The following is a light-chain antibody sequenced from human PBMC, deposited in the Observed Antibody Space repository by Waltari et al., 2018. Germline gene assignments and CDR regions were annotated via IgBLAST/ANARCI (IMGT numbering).Light chain of an antibody. CDR1: GSDVGGFNA. Sequence: SALTQPASVSGSPGQSITIPCSGTGSDVGGFNAVSWYQQHPGKPPKLLIYGVSSLPSGISDRFSGSRSGNRASLTISALQADDEADYYCCSYTPSHTYVFGTGTKVTVL. CDR3: CSYTPSHTYV. J-gene: IGLJ1*01. CDR2: GVS. V-gene: IGLV2-14*03.